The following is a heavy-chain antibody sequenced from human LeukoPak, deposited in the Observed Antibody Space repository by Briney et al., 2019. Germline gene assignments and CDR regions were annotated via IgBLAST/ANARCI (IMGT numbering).Heavy chain of an antibody. CDR2: ISSSSSYI. V-gene: IGHV3-21*01. Sequence: PGGSLRLSCAAPGFTFSSYSMNWVRQAPGKGLEWVSSISSSSSYIYYADSVKGRFTISRDNAKNSLYLQMNSLRAEDTAVYYCARDGTLHLGYDYVGSIDYWGQGTLVTVSS. CDR1: GFTFSSYS. J-gene: IGHJ4*02. D-gene: IGHD3-16*01. CDR3: ARDGTLHLGYDYVGSIDY.